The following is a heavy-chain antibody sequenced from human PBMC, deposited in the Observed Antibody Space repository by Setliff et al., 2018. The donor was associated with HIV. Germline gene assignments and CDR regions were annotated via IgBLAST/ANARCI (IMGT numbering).Heavy chain of an antibody. CDR1: GYTFTSYG. V-gene: IGHV1-18*01. D-gene: IGHD3-3*01. Sequence: ASVKVSCKASGYTFTSYGISWVRQAPGQGLEWMGWISAYNGNTNYAQKLQGRVTMTTDTSTSTAYMELGSLRSEDTAVYYCARVNGVLQFLEWPKRDGLYYMDVWGKGTTVTVSS. J-gene: IGHJ6*03. CDR2: ISAYNGNT. CDR3: ARVNGVLQFLEWPKRDGLYYMDV.